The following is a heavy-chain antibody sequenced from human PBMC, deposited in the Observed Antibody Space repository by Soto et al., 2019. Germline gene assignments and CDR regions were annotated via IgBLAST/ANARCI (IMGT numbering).Heavy chain of an antibody. D-gene: IGHD2-15*01. CDR1: GFIFGNYM. J-gene: IGHJ3*02. V-gene: IGHV3-23*01. CDR3: APHVYCSGGSCHYDAFDI. CDR2: ISESGDST. Sequence: EVQLLESGGGLVQPGASLRLSCAVSGFIFGNYMMTWVRQAPGKGLEWVSTISESGDSTYYADSVKGRFTISRDSSKNTLYLQMDSLGAEDTAVYYCAPHVYCSGGSCHYDAFDIRGQGTMVTGSS.